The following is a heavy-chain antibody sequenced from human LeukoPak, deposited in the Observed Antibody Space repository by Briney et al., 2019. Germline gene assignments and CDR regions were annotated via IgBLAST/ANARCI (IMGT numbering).Heavy chain of an antibody. D-gene: IGHD5-24*01. CDR1: GFTFSDYY. V-gene: IGHV3-11*04. CDR2: ISSSGITI. CDR3: ARVNGYNYYYYYYMDV. Sequence: GGSLRLSCAASGFTFSDYYMTWIRQAPGKGLEWVSYISSSGITIYYADSVKGRFTISRDNAKNSLYLQMNSLRAEDTAVYYCARVNGYNYYYYYYMDVWGKGTTVTVSS. J-gene: IGHJ6*03.